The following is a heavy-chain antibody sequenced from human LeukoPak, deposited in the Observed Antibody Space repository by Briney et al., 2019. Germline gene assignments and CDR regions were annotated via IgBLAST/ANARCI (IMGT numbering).Heavy chain of an antibody. Sequence: GGSLRLSCAASGFTFSAYAMHWVRQAPGKGREGVAVISYDGSNKYYADPVKGRFTISGDKSKDTLYLQMNSLRPEDTAVYYCARGPGPIAGAKNPFDIWGQGTMVTVSS. D-gene: IGHD1-26*01. J-gene: IGHJ3*02. CDR2: ISYDGSNK. CDR3: ARGPGPIAGAKNPFDI. V-gene: IGHV3-30*01. CDR1: GFTFSAYA.